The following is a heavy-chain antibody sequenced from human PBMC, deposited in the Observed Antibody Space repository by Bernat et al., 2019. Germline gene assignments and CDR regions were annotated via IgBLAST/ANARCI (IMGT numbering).Heavy chain of an antibody. J-gene: IGHJ4*02. CDR3: ARRGGSGYDYRFDY. Sequence: QLQLQESGPGLVKPSETLSLTCTVSGGSISSSTYYWGWIRQPPGKGLEWIGSIYNSGSTYYNPSLKSRVTMSVDTSKNQFALKLSSVTAADTAVYYCARRGGSGYDYRFDYWGQGTRVTVSS. V-gene: IGHV4-39*01. D-gene: IGHD5-12*01. CDR2: IYNSGST. CDR1: GGSISSSTYY.